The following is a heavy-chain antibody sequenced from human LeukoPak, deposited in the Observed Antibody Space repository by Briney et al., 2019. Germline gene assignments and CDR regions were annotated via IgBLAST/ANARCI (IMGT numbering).Heavy chain of an antibody. CDR3: ARDKSHDYGDYDY. Sequence: ASVKVSCKASGYTFTGHYMHWVRQAPGQGLEWMGWINPNSGGTNYAQKFQGRVTMTRDTSISTAYMELSRLRSDDTAVYYCARDKSHDYGDYDYWGQGTLVTVSS. V-gene: IGHV1-2*02. D-gene: IGHD4-17*01. CDR1: GYTFTGHY. CDR2: INPNSGGT. J-gene: IGHJ4*02.